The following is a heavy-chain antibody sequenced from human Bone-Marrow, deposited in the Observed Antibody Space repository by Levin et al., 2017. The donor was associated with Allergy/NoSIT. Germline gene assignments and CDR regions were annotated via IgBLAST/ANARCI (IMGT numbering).Heavy chain of an antibody. CDR3: GKDITPGGLDH. CDR1: GFTVDHA. J-gene: IGHJ5*02. CDR2: IMWNSDRI. V-gene: IGHV3-9*01. D-gene: IGHD1-14*01. Sequence: QPGGSLRLSCAASGFTVDHAMHWVRHAPGKGLEWVGGIMWNSDRIGYADSVKGRFTISRDNAENSLYLQMNSLRAEDTAFYYCGKDITPGGLDHWGQGTLVTVSA.